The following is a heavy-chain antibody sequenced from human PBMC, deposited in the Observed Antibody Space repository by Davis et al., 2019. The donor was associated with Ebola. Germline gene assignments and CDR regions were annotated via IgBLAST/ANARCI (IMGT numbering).Heavy chain of an antibody. D-gene: IGHD4-17*01. CDR2: IYRDGRT. V-gene: IGHV3-53*01. CDR1: ESTFSTYA. J-gene: IGHJ2*01. CDR3: TRHVSGDFWYFDL. Sequence: GGSLRLSCVVSESTFSTYAMTWVRQAPGKGLEWVSVIYRDGRTYHADSVKGRFTISRDNSKNTVYLQMNSLRAEDTAVYYCTRHVSGDFWYFDLWGRGTLVTVSS.